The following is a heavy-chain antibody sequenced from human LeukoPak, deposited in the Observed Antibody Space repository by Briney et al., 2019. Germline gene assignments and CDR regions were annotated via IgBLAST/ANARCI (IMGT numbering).Heavy chain of an antibody. V-gene: IGHV3-7*05. J-gene: IGHJ4*02. Sequence: PGGSLRLSCAVSGFTFSNYWMSWVRQAPGKGLEWVANINQDGSQKYYVDSVKGRFTISRDNAKNSLYLQMNSLRADDTAVYYCAAAYRYFYDRGGYFDYWGQGTLVTVSS. CDR3: AAAYRYFYDRGGYFDY. CDR1: GFTFSNYW. CDR2: INQDGSQK. D-gene: IGHD3-22*01.